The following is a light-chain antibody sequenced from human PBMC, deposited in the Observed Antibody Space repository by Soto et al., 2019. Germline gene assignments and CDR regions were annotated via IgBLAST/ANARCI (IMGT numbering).Light chain of an antibody. CDR2: GTS. Sequence: EIVVTQSPGTLSLSPGERATLSCRASQSISNDHLAWYQQKPGQAPRLLIYGTSNRATGGIADRFSGSGSGTDFTLTISRLEPEDFAVYYCQYYGSSVTFAGGTKGEIK. CDR3: QYYGSSVT. J-gene: IGKJ4*01. V-gene: IGKV3-20*01. CDR1: QSISNDH.